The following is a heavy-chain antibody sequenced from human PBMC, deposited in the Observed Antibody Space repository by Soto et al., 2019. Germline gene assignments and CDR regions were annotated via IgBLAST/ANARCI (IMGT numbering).Heavy chain of an antibody. CDR3: ERHLDVVYCSGGSCYSPYFDY. CDR2: IYYSWST. CDR1: GGSISSSSYY. J-gene: IGHJ4*02. D-gene: IGHD2-15*01. Sequence: SETLSLTCTVSGGSISSSSYYWGWIRQPPGKGLEWIGSIYYSWSTYYNPSLKSRVTISVATSKNQCSLTRSSVTPADTAVYYCERHLDVVYCSGGSCYSPYFDYWGQGTLVTVSS. V-gene: IGHV4-39*01.